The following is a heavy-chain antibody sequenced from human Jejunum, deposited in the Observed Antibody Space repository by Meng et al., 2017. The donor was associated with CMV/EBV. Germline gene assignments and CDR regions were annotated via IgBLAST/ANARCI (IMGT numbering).Heavy chain of an antibody. CDR1: GGTFSSYG. D-gene: IGHD1/OR15-1a*01. Sequence: KAYGGTFSSYGISWVRQAPGQGLEWMGGIIPIFDTPDYAQKFQGRFTITTDESTSTDYMELSSLRSEDTAVYFCARSYNWNNGYYFDYWGQGTLVTVSS. CDR3: ARSYNWNNGYYFDY. CDR2: IIPIFDTP. J-gene: IGHJ4*02. V-gene: IGHV1-69*05.